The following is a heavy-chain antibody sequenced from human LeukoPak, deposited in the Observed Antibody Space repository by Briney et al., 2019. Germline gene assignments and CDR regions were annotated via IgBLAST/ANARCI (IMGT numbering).Heavy chain of an antibody. Sequence: SETLSLTCTVSGGSISSYYWSWIRQPPGKGLEWIGYIYYSGSTNYNPSLKSRVTISVDTSKNQFSLKLSSVTAADTAVYYCARDGGSRLGYCSGGSCYTSFDYWGQGTLVTVSS. CDR1: GGSISSYY. D-gene: IGHD2-15*01. J-gene: IGHJ4*02. CDR2: IYYSGST. CDR3: ARDGGSRLGYCSGGSCYTSFDY. V-gene: IGHV4-59*12.